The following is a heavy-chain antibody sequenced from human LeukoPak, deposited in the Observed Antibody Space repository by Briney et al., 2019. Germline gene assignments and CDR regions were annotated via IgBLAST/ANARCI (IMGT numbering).Heavy chain of an antibody. CDR2: ISAYNGNT. V-gene: IGHV1-18*01. Sequence: ASVKVSCKASGYTFTSYGISWVRQAPGQGLEWMGWISAYNGNTNYAQKLQGRVTMTTDTSTSTAHMELRSLRSDDTAVYYCARTKRTLGYCTNGVCYPLFYWGQGTLVTVSS. CDR3: ARTKRTLGYCTNGVCYPLFY. D-gene: IGHD2-8*01. J-gene: IGHJ4*02. CDR1: GYTFTSYG.